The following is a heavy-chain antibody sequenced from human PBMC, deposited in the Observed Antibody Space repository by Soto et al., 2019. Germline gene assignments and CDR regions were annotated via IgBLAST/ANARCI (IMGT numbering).Heavy chain of an antibody. V-gene: IGHV3-7*01. D-gene: IGHD4-17*01. CDR1: GFTFSSYW. J-gene: IGHJ5*02. Sequence: PGGSLRLSCAASGFTFSSYWMSWVRQAPGKGLEWVANIKQDGSEKYYVDSVKGRFTISRDNAKNSLYLQMNSLRAEDTAVYYCASPYGDSEYGWFVPWGQGTLVTVSS. CDR2: IKQDGSEK. CDR3: ASPYGDSEYGWFVP.